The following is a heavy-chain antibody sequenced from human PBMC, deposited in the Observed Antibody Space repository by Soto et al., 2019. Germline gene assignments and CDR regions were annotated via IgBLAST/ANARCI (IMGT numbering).Heavy chain of an antibody. Sequence: ASETLSLTCTVSGGSISGYDWSWIRQAPGKGLEWIGYISNSGSTSYNPSLRSRVTISVDTSKSQVSLRLSSVTAADTAVYYCAKAALDYGDYVLIYFDYWGQGTLVTVSS. CDR1: GGSISGYD. J-gene: IGHJ4*02. CDR2: ISNSGST. V-gene: IGHV4-59*08. D-gene: IGHD4-17*01. CDR3: AKAALDYGDYVLIYFDY.